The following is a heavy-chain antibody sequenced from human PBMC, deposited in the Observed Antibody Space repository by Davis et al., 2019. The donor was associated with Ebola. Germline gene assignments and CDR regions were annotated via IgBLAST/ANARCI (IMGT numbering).Heavy chain of an antibody. J-gene: IGHJ5*02. V-gene: IGHV4-34*01. D-gene: IGHD6-13*01. Sequence: SETLSLTCAVYGGSFSGYYWSWIRQPPGKGLEWIGEINHSGSTNYNPSLKSRVTISVDTSKNQFSLKLSSVTAADTAVYYCARVRGEGCSSSWYPPLNWFDPWGQGTLVTVSS. CDR2: INHSGST. CDR1: GGSFSGYY. CDR3: ARVRGEGCSSSWYPPLNWFDP.